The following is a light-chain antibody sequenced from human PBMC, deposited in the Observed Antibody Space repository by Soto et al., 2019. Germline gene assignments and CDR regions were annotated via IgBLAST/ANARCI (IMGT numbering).Light chain of an antibody. Sequence: EIVLTQSPGTLSLSPGERATLSCRASQSVSSSFLAWYQQKPGQAPRLLIYGASIRATGIPDRFSGSGSGTDFTLTISRVEPEDFAVYYCQQRSNWPILTFGGGTKVEIK. CDR1: QSVSSSF. V-gene: IGKV3D-20*02. J-gene: IGKJ4*01. CDR3: QQRSNWPILT. CDR2: GAS.